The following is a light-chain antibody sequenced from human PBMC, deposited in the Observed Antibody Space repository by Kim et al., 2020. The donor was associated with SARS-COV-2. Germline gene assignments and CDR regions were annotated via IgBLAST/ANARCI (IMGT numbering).Light chain of an antibody. Sequence: GGTRSCNGSSSNTGAGHHVKWYQHLPGSDSELLIYAHSIRPAGVTDRFYGSKSGYSASLAITGLRAEDEADYYCLSFDNSLSGWVLGGGTQLTVL. CDR1: SSNTGAGHH. CDR3: LSFDNSLSGWV. CDR2: AHS. V-gene: IGLV1-40*01. J-gene: IGLJ3*02.